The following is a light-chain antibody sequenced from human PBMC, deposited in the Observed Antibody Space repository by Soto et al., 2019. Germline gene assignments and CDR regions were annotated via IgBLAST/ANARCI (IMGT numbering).Light chain of an antibody. Sequence: QPVLTQPPSVSGAPGQRVTISCTGSSSNIGAQYNVHWYQQLPGTAPKLLIYANSNRPSGVPDRFSGSKSGTSASLAITGLQAEDEADYHCQSYDSSLSAWVFGGGTKLTVL. CDR2: ANS. J-gene: IGLJ2*01. V-gene: IGLV1-40*01. CDR1: SSNIGAQYN. CDR3: QSYDSSLSAWV.